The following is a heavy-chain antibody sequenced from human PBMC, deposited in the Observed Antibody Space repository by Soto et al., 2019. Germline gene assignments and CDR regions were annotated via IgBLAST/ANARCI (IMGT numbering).Heavy chain of an antibody. V-gene: IGHV1-69*13. J-gene: IGHJ3*02. CDR3: ARGAATKILVLMYDALEI. CDR1: GYTFTSYA. D-gene: IGHD5-12*01. Sequence: SVKVSCKASGYTFTSYAMHWVRQAPGQRLEWMGGIIPVFGTANHAQKFQGRVTISADESTRTVNMELSSLRSEDTAAYYCARGAATKILVLMYDALEIWGQGTMVTVSS. CDR2: IIPVFGTA.